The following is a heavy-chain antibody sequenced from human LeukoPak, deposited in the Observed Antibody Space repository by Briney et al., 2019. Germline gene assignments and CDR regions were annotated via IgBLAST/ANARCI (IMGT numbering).Heavy chain of an antibody. J-gene: IGHJ4*02. CDR2: IYPGDSDT. D-gene: IGHD6-19*01. Sequence: GESLKISCKGSGYSFTSYWIGWVRQMPGKGLEWMGIIYPGDSDTRYSPSFQGQVTISADKSISTAYLQWSSLKASGTAMYYCARRGGQWLVRGNAYYFDYWGQGTLVTVSS. CDR1: GYSFTSYW. CDR3: ARRGGQWLVRGNAYYFDY. V-gene: IGHV5-51*01.